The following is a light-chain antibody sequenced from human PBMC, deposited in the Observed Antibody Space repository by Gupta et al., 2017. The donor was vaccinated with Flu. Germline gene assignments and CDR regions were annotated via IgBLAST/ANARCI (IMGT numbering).Light chain of an antibody. Sequence: ITISCTGTSHDVGGYKYVSWYQQHPGKAPKLMIFEVSNRPSGVSNRFSGSKSGNTASLTISGLQAEDEADYYCSSYKNTNTLVVFGGGTKLTVL. V-gene: IGLV2-14*01. J-gene: IGLJ2*01. CDR3: SSYKNTNTLVV. CDR2: EVS. CDR1: SHDVGGYKY.